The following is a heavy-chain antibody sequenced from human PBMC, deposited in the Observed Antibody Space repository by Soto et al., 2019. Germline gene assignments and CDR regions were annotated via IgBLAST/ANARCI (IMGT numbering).Heavy chain of an antibody. J-gene: IGHJ3*02. V-gene: IGHV3-23*01. D-gene: IGHD6-19*01. CDR2: ISGSGGST. Sequence: GGSLRLSCAASGFTFSSYAMSWVRQAPGKGLEWVSAISGSGGSTYYADSVKGRFTISRDNSKNTLYLQMNSLRAEDTAVYYCAKDQGSGWTPDAFDSPGQATSVTVAS. CDR1: GFTFSSYA. CDR3: AKDQGSGWTPDAFDS.